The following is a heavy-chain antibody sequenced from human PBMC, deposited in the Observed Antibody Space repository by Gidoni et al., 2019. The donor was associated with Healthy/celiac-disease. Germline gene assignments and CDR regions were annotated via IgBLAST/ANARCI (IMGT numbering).Heavy chain of an antibody. CDR3: TTLYCSGGSCYSSWYFDL. CDR1: GFTFSNAW. Sequence: EVQLVESGGGLVKPGGSLRLSCAASGFTFSNAWMSWVRQAPGKGLEWVGRIKSKTDGGTTDYAAPVKGRFTISRDDSKNTLYLQMNSLKTEDTAVYYCTTLYCSGGSCYSSWYFDLWGRGTLVTVSS. J-gene: IGHJ2*01. V-gene: IGHV3-15*01. CDR2: IKSKTDGGTT. D-gene: IGHD2-15*01.